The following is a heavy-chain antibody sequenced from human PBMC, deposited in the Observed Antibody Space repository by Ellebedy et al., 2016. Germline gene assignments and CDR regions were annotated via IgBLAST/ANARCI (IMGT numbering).Heavy chain of an antibody. D-gene: IGHD5-24*01. Sequence: GGSLRLSCAASGFTFSNAWMSWVRQAPGKGLEWVGRIKSKTDGGTTDYAAPVKGRFTISRDDSKNTLYLQMNSLKTEDTAVYYCTTRSEMATILNDYWGQGTLVTVSS. J-gene: IGHJ4*02. CDR3: TTRSEMATILNDY. CDR2: IKSKTDGGTT. V-gene: IGHV3-15*01. CDR1: GFTFSNAW.